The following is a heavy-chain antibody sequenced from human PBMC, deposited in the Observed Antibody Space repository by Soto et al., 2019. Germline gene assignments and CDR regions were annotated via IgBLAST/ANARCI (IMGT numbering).Heavy chain of an antibody. Sequence: EVQLVESGGGLVPPGGSLRLSCAASGFTFSSYSMNWVRQAPGKGLEWVSYVTSTSGTKYYADSVKGRFTISRDNAQNSLYLQMNSLRNEDTAVYYCARDALLVATPFDLWGQGTPVTVSS. CDR1: GFTFSSYS. J-gene: IGHJ4*02. CDR2: VTSTSGTK. V-gene: IGHV3-48*02. CDR3: ARDALLVATPFDL. D-gene: IGHD5-12*01.